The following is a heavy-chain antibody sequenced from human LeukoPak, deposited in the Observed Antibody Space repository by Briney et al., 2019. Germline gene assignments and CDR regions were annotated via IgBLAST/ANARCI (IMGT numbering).Heavy chain of an antibody. CDR2: IYYTGST. CDR3: ARPNRGSGWGFDP. D-gene: IGHD6-19*01. V-gene: IGHV4-59*08. Sequence: SETLCLTCTVSGGSISSYYWSWIRQPPGKGLEWIGYIYYTGSTNYNPSLKSRVTISVDTSKNQFSLKLSSVTAADTAVYYCARPNRGSGWGFDPWGQGTLVTVSS. J-gene: IGHJ5*02. CDR1: GGSISSYY.